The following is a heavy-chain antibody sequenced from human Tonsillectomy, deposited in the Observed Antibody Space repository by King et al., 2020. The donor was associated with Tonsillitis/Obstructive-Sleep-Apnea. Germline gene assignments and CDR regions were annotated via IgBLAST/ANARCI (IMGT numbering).Heavy chain of an antibody. Sequence: VQLVQSGGGVVQPGRSLRLSCAASGFTFSSYTMHWVRQAPGKGLEWGAVISYDGSNKYYADSVKGRFTISRENSKNTLYLQMNSLRAEDTAVYSCARDSSVGTMIVVIITGDAFDIWGQGTLVTVSS. V-gene: IGHV3-30*04. J-gene: IGHJ3*02. D-gene: IGHD3-22*01. CDR1: GFTFSSYT. CDR3: ARDSSVGTMIVVIITGDAFDI. CDR2: ISYDGSNK.